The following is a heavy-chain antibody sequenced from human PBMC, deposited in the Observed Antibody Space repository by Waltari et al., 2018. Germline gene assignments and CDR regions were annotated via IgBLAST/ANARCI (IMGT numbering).Heavy chain of an antibody. CDR1: GFTFSSYA. CDR2: ISGSGGST. Sequence: EVQLVESGGGLVQPGGSLRLSCAASGFTFSSYAMSWVRPAPGKGREWVSAISGSGGSTYYADSVKGRFTISRDNSKNTLYLQMNSLRAEDMAVYYCAKEDRPDYGDYVSNKYFQHWGQGTLVTVSS. V-gene: IGHV3-23*04. J-gene: IGHJ1*01. D-gene: IGHD4-17*01. CDR3: AKEDRPDYGDYVSNKYFQH.